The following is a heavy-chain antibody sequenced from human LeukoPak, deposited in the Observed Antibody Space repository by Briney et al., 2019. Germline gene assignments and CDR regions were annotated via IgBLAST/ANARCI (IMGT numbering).Heavy chain of an antibody. J-gene: IGHJ3*02. CDR2: IYYSRST. CDR1: GGSISSYY. Sequence: SETLSLTCTVSGGSISSYYWSWIRQPPGKGLEWIGYIYYSRSTNYNPSLKSRVTISVDTSKNQFSLKLSSVTAADTAVYYCARDRAYYDFWSGYYKPDAFDIWGQGTMVTVSS. CDR3: ARDRAYYDFWSGYYKPDAFDI. V-gene: IGHV4-59*01. D-gene: IGHD3-3*01.